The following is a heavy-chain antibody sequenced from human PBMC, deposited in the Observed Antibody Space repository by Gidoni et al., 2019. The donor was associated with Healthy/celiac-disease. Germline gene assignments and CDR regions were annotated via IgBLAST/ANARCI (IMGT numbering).Heavy chain of an antibody. D-gene: IGHD6-13*01. CDR1: GGSISSSSYY. Sequence: QLQLQESGPGLVKPSETLSLTCTVSGGSISSSSYYWGWIRQPPGKGLEWIGSIYYSGSTYYNPSLKSRVTISVDTSKNQFSLKLSSVTAADTAVYYCARDKAAATNAFDIWGQGTMVTVSS. V-gene: IGHV4-39*07. CDR3: ARDKAAATNAFDI. J-gene: IGHJ3*02. CDR2: IYYSGST.